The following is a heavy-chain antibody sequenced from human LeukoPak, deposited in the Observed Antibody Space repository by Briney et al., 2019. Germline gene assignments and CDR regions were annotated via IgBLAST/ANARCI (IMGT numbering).Heavy chain of an antibody. J-gene: IGHJ6*04. V-gene: IGHV4-59*11. CDR3: AREARYDFWTGYYLV. CDR2: IYYSGST. CDR1: GGSISSLD. D-gene: IGHD3-3*01. Sequence: PWETLSLTCTVCGGSISSLDWRWLRQPPGKAVEGIGYIYYSGSTDYNPSLKSRVTISVDTSKNQFSLKLSSVTAADTAVYYCAREARYDFWTGYYLVWGKGTTVTVSS.